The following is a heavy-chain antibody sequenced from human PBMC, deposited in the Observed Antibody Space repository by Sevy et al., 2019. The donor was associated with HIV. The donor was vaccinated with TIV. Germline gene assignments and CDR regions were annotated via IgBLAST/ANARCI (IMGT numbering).Heavy chain of an antibody. V-gene: IGHV3-7*01. CDR1: GISISSHW. J-gene: IGHJ6*02. Sequence: GGSLRLSCVGAGISISSHWMNWVRQSPGKGLEWVANMNQDGSEIYYVVSVKGRFTISRDNARNSGYLQMHSLSVEDSGVYYCARAMGVWGQGTTVTVSS. CDR2: MNQDGSEI. CDR3: ARAMGV.